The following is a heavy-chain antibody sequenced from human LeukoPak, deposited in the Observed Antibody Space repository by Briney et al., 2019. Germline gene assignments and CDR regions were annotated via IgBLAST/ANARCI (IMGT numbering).Heavy chain of an antibody. CDR3: ARGGITVAGLKTYFDY. V-gene: IGHV4-34*01. D-gene: IGHD6-19*01. CDR1: GGSFSGYY. J-gene: IGHJ4*02. Sequence: SETLSLTCAVYGGSFSGYYWSWIRQPPGKGLEWIGEINHSGSTNYNPSLKSRVTISVDTSKNQFSLKLSSVTAADTAVYYCARGGITVAGLKTYFDYWGQGTLVTVSS. CDR2: INHSGST.